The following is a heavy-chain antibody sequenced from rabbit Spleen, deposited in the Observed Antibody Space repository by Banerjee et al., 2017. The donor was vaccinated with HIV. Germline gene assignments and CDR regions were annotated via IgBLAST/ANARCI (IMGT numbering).Heavy chain of an antibody. V-gene: IGHV1S45*01. CDR3: ARALATMTMMITPFNL. J-gene: IGHJ4*01. Sequence: QEQLVESGGGLVQPGGSLKLSCTASGFSFSNKAVMCWVRQAPGKGLEWIACINAVTGKAVYASWAKGRFTFSKTSSTTVTLQMTSLTAADTATYFCARALATMTMMITPFNLWGPGTLVTV. D-gene: IGHD2-1*01. CDR2: INAVTGKA. CDR1: GFSFSNKAV.